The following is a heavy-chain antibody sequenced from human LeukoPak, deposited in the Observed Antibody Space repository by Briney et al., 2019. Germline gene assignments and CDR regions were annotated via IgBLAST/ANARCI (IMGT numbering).Heavy chain of an antibody. CDR2: IFYSGTT. J-gene: IGHJ6*02. V-gene: IGHV4-39*07. CDR3: ARLGGAFFKGGMDV. D-gene: IGHD3-3*02. Sequence: SQTLSLTCTVSGGSISSDSHYWGWIRQPPGKGLEWIGSIFYSGTTYHSASLKSRVTMSLDTSKTQFSLVLSSVTAADTAVYYCARLGGAFFKGGMDVWGQGTTVTVSS. CDR1: GGSISSDSHY.